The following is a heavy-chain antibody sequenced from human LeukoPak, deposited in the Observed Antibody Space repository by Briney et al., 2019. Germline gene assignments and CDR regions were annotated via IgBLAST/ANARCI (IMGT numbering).Heavy chain of an antibody. V-gene: IGHV4-38-2*02. D-gene: IGHD3-10*01. CDR1: GYSITSGYY. CDR2: IYHSGST. Sequence: SETLSLTCTVSGYSITSGYYWGWIRQPPGKGLEWIGSIYHSGSTYYNPSLKSRVTISIDTSKNQFSLKLSSVTAADTAVYYCARDGNLLWFGELLDYFDYRGQGTPVTVSS. CDR3: ARDGNLLWFGELLDYFDY. J-gene: IGHJ4*02.